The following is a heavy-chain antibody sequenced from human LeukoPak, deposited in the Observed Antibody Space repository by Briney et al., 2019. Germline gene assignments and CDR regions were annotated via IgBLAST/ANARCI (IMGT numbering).Heavy chain of an antibody. V-gene: IGHV3-7*01. D-gene: IGHD6-13*01. Sequence: GGSLRLSCAASGFTSSSYWMSWVRQAPGKGLEWVANIKQDGSEKYYVDSVKGRFTISRDNAKNSLYLQMNSLRAEDTAVYYCARDRGSSSWYEFDSWGQGTLVTVSS. CDR1: GFTSSSYW. CDR3: ARDRGSSSWYEFDS. J-gene: IGHJ4*02. CDR2: IKQDGSEK.